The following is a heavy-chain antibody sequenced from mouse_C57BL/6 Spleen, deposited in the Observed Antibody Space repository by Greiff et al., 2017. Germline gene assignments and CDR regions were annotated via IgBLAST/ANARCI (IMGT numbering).Heavy chain of an antibody. J-gene: IGHJ4*01. V-gene: IGHV1-63*01. CDR3: ARAYEYVYAMDY. CDR1: GYTFTNYW. D-gene: IGHD2-4*01. Sequence: VQLQQSGAALVRPGTSVKMSCKASGYTFTNYWIGWAKQRPGHGLERIGDIYPVGGYTKYHEKFKGKATLTADKSSSTAYMQFSSLTSEDSAIYYCARAYEYVYAMDYWGQGTSVTVSA. CDR2: IYPVGGYT.